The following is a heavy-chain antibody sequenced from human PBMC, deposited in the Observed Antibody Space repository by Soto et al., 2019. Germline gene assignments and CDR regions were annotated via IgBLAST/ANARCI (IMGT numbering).Heavy chain of an antibody. CDR3: AKDQLTTTVTTVGY. CDR2: ISYHGSDK. V-gene: IGHV3-30*18. Sequence: QVQLVESGGGVVQPGRSLRLSCAASGFTFSNYGMQWVRQAPGKGLEWVAVISYHGSDKYYADSVKGRFTISRDNSKNTLYLQMDSLRAEDTAVYYCAKDQLTTTVTTVGYWGQGTLVTVSS. D-gene: IGHD4-17*01. CDR1: GFTFSNYG. J-gene: IGHJ4*02.